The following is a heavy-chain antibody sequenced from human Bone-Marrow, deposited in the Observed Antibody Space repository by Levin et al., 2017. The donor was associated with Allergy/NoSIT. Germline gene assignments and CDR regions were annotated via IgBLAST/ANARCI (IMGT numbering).Heavy chain of an antibody. CDR2: VSGYDDTT. V-gene: IGHV3-23*01. J-gene: IGHJ4*02. Sequence: QSGGSLRLSCVASGFTFSNYGMNWVRQAPGKGLEWVSGVSGYDDTTYYADSVKGRFTISRDNSKNTLYLQMNSLRGEDTALYYCARGIYGSGWLDWGQGTLVTVSS. D-gene: IGHD6-19*01. CDR1: GFTFSNYG. CDR3: ARGIYGSGWLD.